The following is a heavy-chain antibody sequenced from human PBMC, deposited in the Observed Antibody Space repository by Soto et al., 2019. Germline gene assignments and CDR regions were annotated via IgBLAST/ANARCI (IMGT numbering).Heavy chain of an antibody. CDR3: ARGVTLQGYCSSTSCQNYFDY. J-gene: IGHJ4*02. Sequence: SETLSLTCTVSGGSISSYYWSWIRQPPGKGLEGIGYIYYSGSTNYNPSLKSRVTISVDTSKNQFSLKLSSVTAADTAVYYCARGVTLQGYCSSTSCQNYFDYWGQGTLVTV. V-gene: IGHV4-59*01. CDR2: IYYSGST. CDR1: GGSISSYY. D-gene: IGHD2-2*01.